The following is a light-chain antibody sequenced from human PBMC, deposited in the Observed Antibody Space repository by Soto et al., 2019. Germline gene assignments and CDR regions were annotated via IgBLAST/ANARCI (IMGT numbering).Light chain of an antibody. CDR3: ASSTSDSIYV. CDR1: SSDVGGNKY. CDR2: KVT. Sequence: QSVLTQPASVSGSPGQSITISCTGTSSDVGGNKYVSWYQQYPGKVPKLLINKVTNRPSGVSYRFSGSKSGNTASLTISALLAEDEADYFCASSTSDSIYVLGNGTKVTVL. V-gene: IGLV2-14*01. J-gene: IGLJ1*01.